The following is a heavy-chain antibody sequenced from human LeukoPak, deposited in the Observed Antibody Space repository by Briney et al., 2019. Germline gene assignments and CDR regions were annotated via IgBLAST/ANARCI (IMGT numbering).Heavy chain of an antibody. D-gene: IGHD3-10*01. J-gene: IGHJ4*02. CDR3: AKDSKSYYYGSGSYTHPDY. Sequence: PGGSLRLSCAASGFTFSSYGMHWVRQAPGKGLEWVAVIPYDGSNKYYADSVKGRFTISRDNSKNTLYLQMNSLRAEDTAVYYCAKDSKSYYYGSGSYTHPDYWGQGTLVTVSS. CDR2: IPYDGSNK. V-gene: IGHV3-30*18. CDR1: GFTFSSYG.